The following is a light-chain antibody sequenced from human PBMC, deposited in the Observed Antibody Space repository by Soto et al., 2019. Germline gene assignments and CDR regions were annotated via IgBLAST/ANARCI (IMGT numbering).Light chain of an antibody. J-gene: IGKJ1*01. Sequence: IQMTQSPSSLSASVGDRVTITCRASQSIRTWLAWYQHKPGKAPKFLIYDASTVESGVPSRFSGSGSGTEFTLTISDLQPDDFATYYCQQYHNYPRTFGQGTRVEIK. CDR2: DAS. V-gene: IGKV1-5*01. CDR3: QQYHNYPRT. CDR1: QSIRTW.